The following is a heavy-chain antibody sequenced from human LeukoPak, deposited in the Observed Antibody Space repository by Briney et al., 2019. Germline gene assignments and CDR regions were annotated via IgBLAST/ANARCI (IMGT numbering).Heavy chain of an antibody. Sequence: SETLSLTCSVSGGSISSCYWTWLRQFPGQGLEWIGYIHYSGSTNHNPSLRSRVTMSVDTSRNQFSLKLSSVTAADTAVYFCVRVGGTGHFDDWGQGTLVTVSS. CDR3: VRVGGTGHFDD. CDR2: IHYSGST. V-gene: IGHV4-59*01. D-gene: IGHD1-1*01. J-gene: IGHJ4*02. CDR1: GGSISSCY.